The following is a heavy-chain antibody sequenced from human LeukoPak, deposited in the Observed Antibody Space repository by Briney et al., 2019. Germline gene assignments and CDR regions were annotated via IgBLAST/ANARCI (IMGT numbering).Heavy chain of an antibody. CDR2: ISVYNGDT. CDR3: ARVYSSGYHNRPYFDY. CDR1: DYTFTTYG. D-gene: IGHD3-22*01. V-gene: IGHV1-18*01. J-gene: IGHJ4*02. Sequence: ASVKVSCKASDYTFTTYGITWVRQVPGQGLEWMGWISVYNGDTKYAQNFQGRVTLTTDTSTSTVYMELRSLKSDDTAVYYCARVYSSGYHNRPYFDYWGQGTLVTVSS.